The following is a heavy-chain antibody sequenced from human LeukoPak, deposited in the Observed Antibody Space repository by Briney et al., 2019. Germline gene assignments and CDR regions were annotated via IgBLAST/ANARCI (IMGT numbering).Heavy chain of an antibody. CDR1: GFTFSSFW. Sequence: GGSLRLSCTASGFTFSSFWMAWVRQAPGKGLEWVANIKQDGSLQHYGDSVKGRFTISRDNAKNSLCLQMNNLRAEDTALYYCATSYDSSGCDWGQGTLVTVSS. D-gene: IGHD3-22*01. J-gene: IGHJ4*02. V-gene: IGHV3-7*01. CDR2: IKQDGSLQ. CDR3: ATSYDSSGCD.